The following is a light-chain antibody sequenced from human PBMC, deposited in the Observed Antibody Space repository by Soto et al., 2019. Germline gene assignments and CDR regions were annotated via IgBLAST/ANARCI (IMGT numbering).Light chain of an antibody. CDR2: DVS. J-gene: IGLJ3*02. V-gene: IGLV2-11*01. CDR3: CSYAGSWRV. Sequence: QTVLTQPRSVSGSPGQSVTISCTGTSSDVGGYNYVSWYQQHPGKAPKLMIYDVSKRPSGVPDRFSGSKSGNMASLTISGLQAEDEADYYCCSYAGSWRVFGGGTQLTVL. CDR1: SSDVGGYNY.